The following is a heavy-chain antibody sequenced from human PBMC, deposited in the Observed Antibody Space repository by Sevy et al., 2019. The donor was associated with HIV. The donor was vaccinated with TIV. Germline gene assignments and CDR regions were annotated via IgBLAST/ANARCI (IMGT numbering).Heavy chain of an antibody. Sequence: GGSLRLSCAASGFTFSSYSMNWVRQAPGKGLEWVSSISSSSSYIYYADSVKGRFTISRDNAKNSLYLQMNSLRAKDTAVYYCARVYYDSSGYFTFHYYGMDVWGQGTTVTVSS. D-gene: IGHD3-22*01. J-gene: IGHJ6*02. V-gene: IGHV3-21*01. CDR3: ARVYYDSSGYFTFHYYGMDV. CDR2: ISSSSSYI. CDR1: GFTFSSYS.